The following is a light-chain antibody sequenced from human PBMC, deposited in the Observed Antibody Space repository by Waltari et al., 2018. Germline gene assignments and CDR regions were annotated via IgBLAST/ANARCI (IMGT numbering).Light chain of an antibody. CDR2: YDS. CDR1: SIGSRS. V-gene: IGLV3-21*01. J-gene: IGLJ2*01. Sequence: SYVLTQPPSVSVAPGKAARITCGGNSIGSRSGHWYQQKPGQAPVLVIYYDSDRPSGIPERISGSKSGNTATLTISRVEAGDEAAYYCQLWESGSDRVVFGGGTKLTVL. CDR3: QLWESGSDRVV.